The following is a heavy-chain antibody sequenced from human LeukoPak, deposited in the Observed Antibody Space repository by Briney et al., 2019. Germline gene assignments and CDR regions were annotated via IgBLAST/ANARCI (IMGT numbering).Heavy chain of an antibody. CDR2: IYSGGST. J-gene: IGHJ4*02. D-gene: IGHD2-8*02. Sequence: PGGSLRLSCAASGFIVSSDYISWVRQTPGKGLEWVSVIYSGGSTFYADSVKGRFTISRDNSKNTVYLQMNSPRAEDTAVYYCASGGKYCTGGACYGDWGQGTLVTVSS. CDR3: ASGGKYCTGGACYGD. V-gene: IGHV3-53*01. CDR1: GFIVSSDY.